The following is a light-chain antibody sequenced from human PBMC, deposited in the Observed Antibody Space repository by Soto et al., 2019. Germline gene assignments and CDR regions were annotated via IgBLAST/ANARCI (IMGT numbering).Light chain of an antibody. CDR3: QHRYNWLIA. J-gene: IGKJ5*01. CDR1: QSVSSNY. Sequence: EIVLTQSPGTLSLSPGERATLSCRTSQSVSSNYLAWYQQKPGQAPRLLIYGASSRATGIPDRFSGSGSGTDFTLTISRLEPEDFAVYYCQHRYNWLIAFGQGTRLEIK. CDR2: GAS. V-gene: IGKV3D-20*02.